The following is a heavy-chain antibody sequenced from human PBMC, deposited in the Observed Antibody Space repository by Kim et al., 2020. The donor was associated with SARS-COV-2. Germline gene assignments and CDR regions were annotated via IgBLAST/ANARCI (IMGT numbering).Heavy chain of an antibody. CDR3: ARDRGGAVAGTPDY. V-gene: IGHV4-4*06. J-gene: IGHJ4*02. Sequence: NPSLKSRVTMSVDTSKNQFSLKLSSGTAADTAVYYCARDRGGAVAGTPDYWGQGTLVTVSS. D-gene: IGHD6-19*01.